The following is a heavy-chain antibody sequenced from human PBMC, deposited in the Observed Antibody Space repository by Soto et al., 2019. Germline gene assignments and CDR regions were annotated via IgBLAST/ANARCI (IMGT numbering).Heavy chain of an antibody. J-gene: IGHJ5*02. CDR3: AREHLNWFDP. Sequence: LRLSCAASGFTFSSYAMHWVRQAPGKGLEWVAVISYDGSNKYYADSVKGRFTISRDNSKNTLYLQMNILRAEDTAVYYCAREHLNWFDPWGQGTLVTVSS. V-gene: IGHV3-30-3*01. CDR2: ISYDGSNK. CDR1: GFTFSSYA.